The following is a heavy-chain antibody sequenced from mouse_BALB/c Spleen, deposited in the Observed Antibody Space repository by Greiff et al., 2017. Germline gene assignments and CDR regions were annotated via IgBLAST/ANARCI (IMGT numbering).Heavy chain of an antibody. V-gene: IGHV5-6-5*01. D-gene: IGHD1-1*01. CDR1: GFTFSSYA. Sequence: EVQGVESGGGLVKPGGSLKLSCAASGFTFSSYAMSWVRQTPEKRLEWVASISSGGSTYYPDSVKGRFTISRDNARNILYLQMSSLRSEDTAVYYCGGGQVTTVVSYFDDWGEGTTLTVSS. J-gene: IGHJ2*01. CDR3: GGGQVTTVVSYFDD. CDR2: ISSGGST.